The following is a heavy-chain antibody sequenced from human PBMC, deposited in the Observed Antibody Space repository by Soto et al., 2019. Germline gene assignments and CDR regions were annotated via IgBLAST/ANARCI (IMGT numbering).Heavy chain of an antibody. CDR1: GGSISSGDYY. J-gene: IGHJ3*02. CDR3: ARAMGDILTVNDAFDI. D-gene: IGHD3-9*01. CDR2: IYYSGST. Sequence: KPSETLSLTCTVSGGSISSGDYYWSWIRQPPGKGLEWIGYIYYSGSTYYNPSLKSRVTISVDTSKNHFSLKLSSVTAADPAVYYCARAMGDILTVNDAFDIWGQGTMVTVSS. V-gene: IGHV4-30-4*01.